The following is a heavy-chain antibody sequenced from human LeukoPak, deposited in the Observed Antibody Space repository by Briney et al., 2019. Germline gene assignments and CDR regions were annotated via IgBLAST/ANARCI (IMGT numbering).Heavy chain of an antibody. Sequence: PGGSLRLSCAASGFTFSSYAMSWVRQAPGKGREWVSAISGSGGSTYYADSVKGRFTISRDNAKNSLYLQMNSLRAEDTAVYCCAKDGRGGTVTPRTHFDYWGQGTLVTVSS. J-gene: IGHJ4*02. CDR3: AKDGRGGTVTPRTHFDY. D-gene: IGHD4-17*01. CDR1: GFTFSSYA. V-gene: IGHV3-23*01. CDR2: ISGSGGST.